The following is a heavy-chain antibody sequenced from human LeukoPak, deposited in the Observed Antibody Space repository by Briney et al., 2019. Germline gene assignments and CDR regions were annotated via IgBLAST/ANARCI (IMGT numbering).Heavy chain of an antibody. Sequence: GGSLRLSCAASGFTFSTYSMNWVRQAPGKGLEWVSYISYSSSAIYYADSVKGRFTISRDNAKNSLYLRMNSLRDEDTAVYYCARERVKAAGISVDAFDVWGQGTMVTVSS. CDR2: ISYSSSAI. CDR1: GFTFSTYS. CDR3: ARERVKAAGISVDAFDV. J-gene: IGHJ3*01. D-gene: IGHD6-13*01. V-gene: IGHV3-48*02.